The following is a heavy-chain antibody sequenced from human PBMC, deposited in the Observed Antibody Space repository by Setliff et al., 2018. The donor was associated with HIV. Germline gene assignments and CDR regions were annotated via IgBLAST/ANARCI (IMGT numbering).Heavy chain of an antibody. CDR2: VSYSGST. CDR3: ARTRGRALLSYYFDS. Sequence: PSETLSLTCTVSSGSINGYHWSWVRQAPGRGLEWIGYVSYSGSTSYNPSLNSRVIMSVDASRDQFSLKLSSVTAADTAVYYCARTRGRALLSYYFDSWGQGRLVTVSS. CDR1: SGSINGYH. V-gene: IGHV4-59*01. J-gene: IGHJ4*02.